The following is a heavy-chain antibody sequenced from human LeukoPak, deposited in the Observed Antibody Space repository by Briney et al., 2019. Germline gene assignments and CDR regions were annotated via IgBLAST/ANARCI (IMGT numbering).Heavy chain of an antibody. Sequence: GASVKVSCKASGYTFTSYDINWVRQATGQGLEWMGWMNPNSGNTGYAQKFQGRVTITRNTSISTAYMELSSLRSEDTAVYYCARVKGAVAGPFDYWGQGTLVTVSS. V-gene: IGHV1-8*03. CDR1: GYTFTSYD. CDR3: ARVKGAVAGPFDY. J-gene: IGHJ4*02. D-gene: IGHD6-19*01. CDR2: MNPNSGNT.